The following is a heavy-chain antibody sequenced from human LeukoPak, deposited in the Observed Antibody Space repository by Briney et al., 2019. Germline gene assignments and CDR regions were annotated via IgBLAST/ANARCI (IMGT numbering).Heavy chain of an antibody. V-gene: IGHV4-39*01. J-gene: IGHJ4*02. CDR2: FSCSGST. Sequence: SETLSLTCSVSGGSISSCTYSWGWIRQPPGKGLEWIGSFSCSGSTYYNPSLKSRVTISVDTSKNQFSLKLSSVTAADTAVYYCARLLDYWGQGTLVTVSS. CDR1: GGSISSCTYS. CDR3: ARLLDY.